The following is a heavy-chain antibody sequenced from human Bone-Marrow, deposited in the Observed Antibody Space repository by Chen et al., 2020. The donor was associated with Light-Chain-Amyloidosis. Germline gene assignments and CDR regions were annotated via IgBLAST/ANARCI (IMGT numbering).Heavy chain of an antibody. CDR1: GGSISSSSYY. CDR3: ARSLWSRITIFGVVISPIFDY. V-gene: IGHV4-39*07. Sequence: QVQLQESGPGLVKPSQTLSLTCTVSGGSISSSSYYWGWIRQPPGKGLEGIGSIYYSGSTYYTPSLKSRVTISVDTSKNQFSLKLSSVTAADTAVYYCARSLWSRITIFGVVISPIFDYWGQGTLVTVSS. CDR2: IYYSGST. D-gene: IGHD3-3*01. J-gene: IGHJ4*02.